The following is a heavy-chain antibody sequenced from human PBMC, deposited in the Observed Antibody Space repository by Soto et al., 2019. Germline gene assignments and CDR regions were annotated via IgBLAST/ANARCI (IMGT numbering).Heavy chain of an antibody. CDR3: AKEGSVRAMVTVEISYFDY. D-gene: IGHD5-18*01. CDR1: GFTFSSYG. J-gene: IGHJ4*02. Sequence: PGGSLRLSCAASGFTFSSYGMHWVRQAPGKGLEWVAVISYDGSNKYYADSVKGRFTISRDNSKNTLYLQMNSLRAEDTAVYYCAKEGSVRAMVTVEISYFDYWGQGTLVTVSS. CDR2: ISYDGSNK. V-gene: IGHV3-30*18.